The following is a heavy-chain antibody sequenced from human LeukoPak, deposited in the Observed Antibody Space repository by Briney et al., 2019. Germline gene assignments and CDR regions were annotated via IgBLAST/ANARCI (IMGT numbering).Heavy chain of an antibody. J-gene: IGHJ4*02. V-gene: IGHV3-64*04. CDR1: GFTFSDYA. Sequence: GGSLRLSCSASGFTFSDYALHWVRQAPGKGLEYLSSINYKASSTYYADSVKGRFTISRDNSKSTLYLQMNSLRAEDTAVYYCAKAWLEQGGMFDYWGQGTPVTVSS. CDR2: INYKASST. CDR3: AKAWLEQGGMFDY. D-gene: IGHD1/OR15-1a*01.